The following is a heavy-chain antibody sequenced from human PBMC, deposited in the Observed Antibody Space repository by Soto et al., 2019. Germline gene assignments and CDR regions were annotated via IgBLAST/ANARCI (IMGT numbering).Heavy chain of an antibody. D-gene: IGHD6-13*01. V-gene: IGHV3-23*01. CDR1: GFTFSNYA. CDR3: AKDQGSSWYEIDY. CDR2: ISGSGGST. Sequence: EVQLLESGGGLVHPGGSLRLSCAASGFTFSNYAVTWVRQAPGKGLEWVSTISGSGGSTYYADSVQGRFTIPRDNSKNTLYLQMNSLRAEDTAVYYCAKDQGSSWYEIDYWGQGTLVTVSS. J-gene: IGHJ4*02.